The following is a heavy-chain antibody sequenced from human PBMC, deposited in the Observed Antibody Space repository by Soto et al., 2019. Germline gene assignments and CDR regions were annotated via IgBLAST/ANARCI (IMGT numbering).Heavy chain of an antibody. CDR1: GYTFTSYG. CDR2: ISACNGNT. CDR3: ARHSSGWSEYYFDY. Sequence: GASVKVSCKASGYTFTSYGISWVRQAPGQGLEWMGIISACNGNTSYAQKFQGRVTMTRDMSTSTVYMELSSLRSEDTAVYYCARHSSGWSEYYFDYWGQGTLVTVSS. V-gene: IGHV1-18*01. D-gene: IGHD6-19*01. J-gene: IGHJ4*02.